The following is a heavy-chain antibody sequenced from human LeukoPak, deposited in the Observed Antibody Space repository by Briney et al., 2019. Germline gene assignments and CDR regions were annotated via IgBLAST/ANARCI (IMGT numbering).Heavy chain of an antibody. CDR2: ISSSSSTI. D-gene: IGHD3-22*01. CDR3: ARDFGSSGSLDAFDI. Sequence: GGSLRLSCAASGFTFSSYSMNWVRRAPGKGLEWVSYISSSSSTIYYADSVKGRFTISRDNAKNSLYLQMNSLRAEDTAVYYCARDFGSSGSLDAFDIWGQGTMVTVSS. V-gene: IGHV3-48*01. CDR1: GFTFSSYS. J-gene: IGHJ3*02.